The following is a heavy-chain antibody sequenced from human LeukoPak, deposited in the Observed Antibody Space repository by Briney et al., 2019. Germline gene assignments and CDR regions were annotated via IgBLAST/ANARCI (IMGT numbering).Heavy chain of an antibody. CDR3: ATSFNWNYDH. Sequence: GGSLRLSCAASGFTFRTYAMSWVRQAPGKGLEWVSAIGDSGDATYYADSVKGRFTISRDNSKNTLYLQMSSLRAEDTALYYCATSFNWNYDHWGQGTLVTVSS. D-gene: IGHD1-7*01. CDR1: GFTFRTYA. J-gene: IGHJ5*02. CDR2: IGDSGDAT. V-gene: IGHV3-23*01.